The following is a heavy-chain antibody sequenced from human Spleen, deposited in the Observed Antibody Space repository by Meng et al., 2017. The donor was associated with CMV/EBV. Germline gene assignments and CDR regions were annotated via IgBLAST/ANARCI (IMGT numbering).Heavy chain of an antibody. CDR1: GYTLTSYA. V-gene: IGHV1-2*02. CDR3: ARDNNWGPDY. Sequence: ASVKVSCKASGYTLTSYAFSWVRQAPGQGLEWMGWIHPHRGDTNYAQQFQGRVTLTRDTSINTGYMELTRLTSDDTAVYYCARDNNWGPDYWGQGTLVTVSS. D-gene: IGHD7-27*01. J-gene: IGHJ4*02. CDR2: IHPHRGDT.